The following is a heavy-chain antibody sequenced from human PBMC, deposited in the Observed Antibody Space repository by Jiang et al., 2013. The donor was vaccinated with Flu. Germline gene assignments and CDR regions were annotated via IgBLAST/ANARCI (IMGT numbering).Heavy chain of an antibody. CDR2: VYYSGNS. V-gene: IGHV4-30-4*01. J-gene: IGHJ4*01. Sequence: GSGLVKPSQTLSLTCTVSGGSVSSSDYFWTWIRQPPGKGLEWIGYVYYSGNSYYNPSLKSRVIISLDRSKNQFSLKLSSVTAADTAVYYCARATYVDTAFHHWGQEPWSPSPQ. CDR3: ARATYVDTAFHH. CDR1: GGSVSSSDYF. D-gene: IGHD5-18*01.